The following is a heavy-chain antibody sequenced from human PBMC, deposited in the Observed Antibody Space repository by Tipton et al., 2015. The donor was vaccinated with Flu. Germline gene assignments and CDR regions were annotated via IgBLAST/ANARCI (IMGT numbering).Heavy chain of an antibody. J-gene: IGHJ4*02. CDR2: IYPYDSDT. V-gene: IGHV5-51*01. Sequence: QLVQSGAEVKKPGESLKISCKGSGYSFTSSWIGWVRQMPGKGLEWMGIIYPYDSDTRYSPSFQGQVTISVDKSFNTAYLQWSTLRASDTATYYCAVTIFGVVHWGQGILVTVSS. CDR3: AVTIFGVVH. D-gene: IGHD3-3*01. CDR1: GYSFTSSW.